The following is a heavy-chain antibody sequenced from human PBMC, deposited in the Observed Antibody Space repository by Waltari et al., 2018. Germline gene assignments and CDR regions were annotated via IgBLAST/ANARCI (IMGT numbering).Heavy chain of an antibody. J-gene: IGHJ3*02. CDR2: INPNSGGT. V-gene: IGHV1-2*02. Sequence: VQLVESGGGLVQPGRSLRLSCAASGFTFDDYAMHWVRQAPGQGLEWMGWINPNSGGTNYAQKFQGRVTMTRDTSISTAYMELSRLRSDDTAVYYCARGYGGNSGFRAFDIWGQGTMVTVSS. CDR3: ARGYGGNSGFRAFDI. CDR1: GFTFDDYA. D-gene: IGHD4-17*01.